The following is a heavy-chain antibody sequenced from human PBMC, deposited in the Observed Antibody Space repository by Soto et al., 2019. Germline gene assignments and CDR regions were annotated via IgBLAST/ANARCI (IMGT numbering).Heavy chain of an antibody. CDR2: ISYDGRNK. V-gene: IGHV3-30*04. J-gene: IGHJ6*02. CDR3: ARETDGMDV. CDR1: GFTFRTYA. Sequence: HVQLVESGGGVVKPGRSLRLSCAASGFTFRTYAMHWVRQAPGKGLEWVAVISYDGRNKYYADSVKGRFTISRDNSKNTLYLQMNSLRAEDTAVYYCARETDGMDVWGQGTTVTVSS.